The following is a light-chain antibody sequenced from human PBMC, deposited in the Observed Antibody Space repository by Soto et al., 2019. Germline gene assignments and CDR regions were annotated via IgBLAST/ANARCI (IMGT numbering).Light chain of an antibody. CDR2: DVS. CDR3: SSYTTSNTRQIV. J-gene: IGLJ1*01. V-gene: IGLV2-14*01. CDR1: SSDVGCYNY. Sequence: QSVLTQPASVSGSPGQSITISCTGTSSDVGCYNYVSWYQQHPGKAPKFMIYDVSNRPSGVSNRFSGSKSGNTASLTISGLQAEDEADYYCSSYTTSNTRQIVFGTGTQLTVL.